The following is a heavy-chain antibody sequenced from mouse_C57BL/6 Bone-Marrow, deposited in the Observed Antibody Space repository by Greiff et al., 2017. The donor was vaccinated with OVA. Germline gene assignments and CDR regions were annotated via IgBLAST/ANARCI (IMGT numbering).Heavy chain of an antibody. Sequence: EVQGVESGGGLVQPGESLKLSCESNEYEFPSHDMSWVRKTPEKRLELVAAINSDGGSTYYPDTMERRFIISRDNTKKTLYLQMSSLRSDDTAVYYCARHDGRAWFADWGPRYFDVWGTGTTVTVSS. J-gene: IGHJ1*03. CDR3: ARHDGRAWFADWGPRYFDV. V-gene: IGHV5-2*01. D-gene: IGHD2-3*01. CDR1: EYEFPSHD. CDR2: INSDGGST.